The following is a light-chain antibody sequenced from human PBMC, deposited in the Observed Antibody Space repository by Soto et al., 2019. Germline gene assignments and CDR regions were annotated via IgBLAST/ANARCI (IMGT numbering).Light chain of an antibody. J-gene: IGKJ4*01. V-gene: IGKV3-11*01. CDR3: QQRSNWPPLT. CDR2: DAS. CDR1: QSFSSY. Sequence: EIVLTQSPATLSLSPGERATLSCRASQSFSSYLAWYQQKPGQAPRLLIYDASNRATGIAARFSGSGSGTDFTLTISSLEPEDFAVYYCQQRSNWPPLTFGGGTKVEIK.